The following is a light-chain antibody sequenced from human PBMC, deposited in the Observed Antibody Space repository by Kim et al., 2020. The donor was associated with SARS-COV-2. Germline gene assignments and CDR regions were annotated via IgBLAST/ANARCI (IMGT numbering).Light chain of an antibody. V-gene: IGLV4-69*01. Sequence: QPVLTQSPSASASLGASVKLTCTLSSGHSNYAIAWHQQQSQKGPRYLMKVKSDGSHRKGDGIPDRFSGSSSGAERYLTISSLQSEDEADYYCQTWGTGIRVFGGGTQLTVL. CDR3: QTWGTGIRV. CDR1: SGHSNYA. J-gene: IGLJ3*02. CDR2: VKSDGSH.